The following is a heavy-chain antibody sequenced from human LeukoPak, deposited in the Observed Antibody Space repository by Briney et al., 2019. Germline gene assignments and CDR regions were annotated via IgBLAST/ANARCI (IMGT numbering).Heavy chain of an antibody. V-gene: IGHV7-4-1*02. CDR2: INTNTGNP. D-gene: IGHD3-10*01. CDR1: GYTFTSYA. CDR3: ARGGVWFVLDAFDI. J-gene: IGHJ3*02. Sequence: ASVKVSCKASGYTFTSYAMNWVRQAPGQGLEWMGWINTNTGNPTYAQGFTGRFVFSLDPSVSTAYLQISSLKTEDTAVYYCARGGVWFVLDAFDIWGQGTMVTVSS.